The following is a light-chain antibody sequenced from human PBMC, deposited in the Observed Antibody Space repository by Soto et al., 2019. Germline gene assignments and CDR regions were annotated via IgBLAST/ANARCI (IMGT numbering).Light chain of an antibody. CDR3: QSYDSSLSGRWV. CDR1: SSNIGAGYD. CDR2: GNS. Sequence: QSVLTQPPSVSGAPGQRVTISCTGSSSNIGAGYDVHWYQQLPGTAPKLLIYGNSNRPSGVPDRFSGSKSGTSASLAITGLQAEDDADYYCQSYDSSLSGRWVFGGGTKVTVL. V-gene: IGLV1-40*01. J-gene: IGLJ3*02.